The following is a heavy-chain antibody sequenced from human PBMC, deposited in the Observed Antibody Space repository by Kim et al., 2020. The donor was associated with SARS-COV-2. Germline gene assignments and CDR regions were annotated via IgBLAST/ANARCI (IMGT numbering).Heavy chain of an antibody. J-gene: IGHJ4*02. V-gene: IGHV3-30*07. Sequence: SVKGRFTISRDNSKSTLYLQMNSLRAEDTAVYYCAQNYYDSSGYYLPGGYWGQGTLVTVSS. CDR3: AQNYYDSSGYYLPGGY. D-gene: IGHD3-22*01.